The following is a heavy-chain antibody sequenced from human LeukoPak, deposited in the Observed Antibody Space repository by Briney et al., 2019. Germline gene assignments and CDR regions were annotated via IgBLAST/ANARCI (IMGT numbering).Heavy chain of an antibody. J-gene: IGHJ2*01. CDR3: ARDKGPYWYFDL. V-gene: IGHV4-59*01. CDR2: IYYSGST. Sequence: SETLSLTCTVSGDSISSYYWNWIRQPPGKGLEWIGNIYYSGSTDSNPSLKSRVTISLDTSKNQISLRLSSVTAADTAVYHCARDKGPYWYFDLWGRGTLVTVSS. CDR1: GDSISSYY.